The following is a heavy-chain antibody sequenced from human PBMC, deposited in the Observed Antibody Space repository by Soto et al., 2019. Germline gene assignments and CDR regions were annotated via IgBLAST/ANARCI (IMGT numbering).Heavy chain of an antibody. CDR1: GFTFSSYA. V-gene: IGHV3-30-3*01. Sequence: GGSLRLSCAASGFTFSSYAMHWVRQAPGKGLEWVAVISYDGSNKYYADSVKGRFTISRDNSKNTLYLQMNSLRAEDTAVYYCARDRGGMGYCTNGVCYRGNYFDYWGQGTLVTVYS. D-gene: IGHD2-8*01. J-gene: IGHJ4*02. CDR2: ISYDGSNK. CDR3: ARDRGGMGYCTNGVCYRGNYFDY.